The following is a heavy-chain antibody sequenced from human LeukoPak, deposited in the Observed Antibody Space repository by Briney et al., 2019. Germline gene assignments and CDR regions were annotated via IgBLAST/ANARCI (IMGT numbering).Heavy chain of an antibody. CDR2: ISSSSSYT. J-gene: IGHJ4*02. D-gene: IGHD2-2*01. Sequence: GGSLRLSCAASGFTFSDYYMSWIRQAPGKGLEWVSYISSSSSYTNYADSVKGRFTVSRDNAKNTLYLQMNSLRAEDTAVYYCAREDCSSTSCSLDYWGQGTLVTVSS. CDR3: AREDCSSTSCSLDY. CDR1: GFTFSDYY. V-gene: IGHV3-11*06.